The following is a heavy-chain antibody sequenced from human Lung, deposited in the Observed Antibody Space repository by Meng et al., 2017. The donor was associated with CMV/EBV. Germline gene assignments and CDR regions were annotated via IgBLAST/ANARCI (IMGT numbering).Heavy chain of an antibody. CDR1: GFIFSNYA. Sequence: GESLKISCAASGFIFSNYAMTRVRQAPGKGLEWVSGISGIGGSIYYAESVKGRFAISRDNSRNTLYLQLNNLRAEDTAKYYGAKIGYCSTASCNTWDYFDDWGQGXLVTVSS. V-gene: IGHV3-23*01. CDR3: AKIGYCSTASCNTWDYFDD. CDR2: ISGIGGSI. J-gene: IGHJ4*02. D-gene: IGHD2-2*02.